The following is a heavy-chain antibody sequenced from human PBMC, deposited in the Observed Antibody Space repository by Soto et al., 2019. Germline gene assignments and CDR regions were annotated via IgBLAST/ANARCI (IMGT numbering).Heavy chain of an antibody. D-gene: IGHD3-9*01. J-gene: IGHJ5*02. CDR2: IYHSGST. CDR3: ASGGRYYDILTGYYIRYNWFDP. V-gene: IGHV4-4*02. Sequence: SETLSLTCAVSGGTISSSNWWSWVRQPPGKGLEWIGEIYHSGSTNYNPSLKSRVTISVDKSKNQFSLKLSSVTAADTAVYYCASGGRYYDILTGYYIRYNWFDPWGQGTLVTVSS. CDR1: GGTISSSNW.